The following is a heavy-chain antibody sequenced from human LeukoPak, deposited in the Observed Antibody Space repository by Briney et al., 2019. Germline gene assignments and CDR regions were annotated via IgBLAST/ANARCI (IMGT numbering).Heavy chain of an antibody. J-gene: IGHJ5*02. CDR2: IYYSGST. CDR1: GGSISGYY. Sequence: SETLSLTCTVSGGSISGYYWSWIRQPPGKGLEWIGYIYYSGSTNYNPSLKSRVTISVDTSKNQFSLKLSSVTAADTAVYYCARLSGWLLYQFNWFDPWGQGTLVTVSS. D-gene: IGHD3-3*01. CDR3: ARLSGWLLYQFNWFDP. V-gene: IGHV4-59*01.